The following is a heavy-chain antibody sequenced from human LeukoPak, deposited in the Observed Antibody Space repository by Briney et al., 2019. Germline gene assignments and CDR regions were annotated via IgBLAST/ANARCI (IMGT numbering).Heavy chain of an antibody. CDR1: GFTVSTNY. Sequence: GGSLRLSCAASGFTVSTNYMTWVRQAPGRGLEWVSVIFSGGDTYYADSVKGRFTISRDTSKNTIYLQMNNLRAEDTAVYYCARDSHRDYMDVWDKGTTVTVSS. V-gene: IGHV3-53*01. D-gene: IGHD1-14*01. J-gene: IGHJ6*03. CDR2: IFSGGDT. CDR3: ARDSHRDYMDV.